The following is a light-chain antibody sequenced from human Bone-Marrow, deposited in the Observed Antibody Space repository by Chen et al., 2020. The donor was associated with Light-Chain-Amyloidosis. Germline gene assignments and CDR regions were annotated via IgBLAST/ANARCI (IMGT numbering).Light chain of an antibody. CDR2: RNN. Sequence: QSVPTQPPSASATPGQRVTISCSGASSNIGINYVYWYQHLPGAAPNLLIHRNNPRPSGVPDRFAASKSGTSAFLAISGLRSEDEADYYCAAWDGSLSGYVFGTGTKVIVL. V-gene: IGLV1-47*01. CDR1: SSNIGINY. CDR3: AAWDGSLSGYV. J-gene: IGLJ1*01.